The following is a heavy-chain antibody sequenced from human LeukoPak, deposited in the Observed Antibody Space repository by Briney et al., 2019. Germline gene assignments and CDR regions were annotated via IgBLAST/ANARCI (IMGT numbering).Heavy chain of an antibody. CDR1: GFTFSSYG. V-gene: IGHV3-33*01. CDR3: ARFRGGGSTNWYDP. Sequence: TGGSLRLSCGVSGFTFSSYGMHWVRQAPGKGLEWVAVIGYDGSNKYYGDSVKGRFTISRDNSKNTLYLQMNSLRAEDTAVYYCARFRGGGSTNWYDPWGQGTLVTVSS. J-gene: IGHJ5*02. D-gene: IGHD2-15*01. CDR2: IGYDGSNK.